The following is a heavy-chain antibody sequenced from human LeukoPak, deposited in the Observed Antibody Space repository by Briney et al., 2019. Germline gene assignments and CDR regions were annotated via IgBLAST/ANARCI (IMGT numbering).Heavy chain of an antibody. D-gene: IGHD3-3*01. Sequence: GGSLRLSCAASGFTFDDYAMHWVRQAPGKGLEWVSGINWNGGSTAYADSVKGRFTISRDNAKNSLYLQMNSLRAEDTALYYCARASTTIFGVINNPFDYWGQGTLVTVSS. CDR3: ARASTTIFGVINNPFDY. CDR2: INWNGGST. CDR1: GFTFDDYA. V-gene: IGHV3-20*04. J-gene: IGHJ4*02.